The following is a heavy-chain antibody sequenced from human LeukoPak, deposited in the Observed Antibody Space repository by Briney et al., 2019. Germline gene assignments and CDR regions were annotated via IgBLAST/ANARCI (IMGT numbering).Heavy chain of an antibody. V-gene: IGHV4-59*01. CDR3: ARGLLPSGWFDP. D-gene: IGHD6-19*01. Sequence: SETLSLTCTVSGGSISSYYWSWIRQPPGKGLEWIGYIYHSGSTIYNPSLKSRVTISVDTSKNQFSLKLSSVTAADTAVYYCARGLLPSGWFDPWGQGTLVTVSS. CDR2: IYHSGST. CDR1: GGSISSYY. J-gene: IGHJ5*02.